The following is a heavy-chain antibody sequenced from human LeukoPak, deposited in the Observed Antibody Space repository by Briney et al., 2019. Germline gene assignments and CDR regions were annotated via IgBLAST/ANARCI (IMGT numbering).Heavy chain of an antibody. CDR1: GDSVSSNSAA. Sequence: SQTLSLTCAISGDSVSSNSAAWNWIRQSLSRGLEWLGRTYYRSKWYNDYAVSVKSRITINPDTSKNQFSLQLNSVTPEDTAVYYCTKQVGATPYFDYWGQGTLVTVSS. D-gene: IGHD1-26*01. CDR2: TYYRSKWYN. J-gene: IGHJ4*02. V-gene: IGHV6-1*01. CDR3: TKQVGATPYFDY.